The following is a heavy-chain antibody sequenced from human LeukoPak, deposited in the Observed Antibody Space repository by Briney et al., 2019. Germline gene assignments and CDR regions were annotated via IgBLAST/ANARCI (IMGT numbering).Heavy chain of an antibody. D-gene: IGHD2-15*01. CDR3: VRGYCSGGSCLSPDY. J-gene: IGHJ4*02. V-gene: IGHV3-74*01. CDR1: GFTFSSYS. Sequence: GGSLRLSCAASGFTFSSYSMNWVRQAPGKGLVWVSRVNSDGSATSYADSVKGRFTISRDNAKNTLYLQMNSLSAEDTAVYYCVRGYCSGGSCLSPDYWGQGTLVTVSS. CDR2: VNSDGSAT.